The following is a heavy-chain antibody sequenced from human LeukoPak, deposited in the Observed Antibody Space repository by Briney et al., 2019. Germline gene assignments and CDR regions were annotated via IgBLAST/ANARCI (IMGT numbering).Heavy chain of an antibody. CDR3: AKDKVRGVWFGVLFHDY. Sequence: GGSLRLSCTVSELTFSKYAMTWVRQAPGDGLEWVSTIPNTGASAYYADSVKGRLTISRDNSKNTLYLQMNSLRAEDTAVYYCAKDKVRGVWFGVLFHDYWGQGTLVIIST. CDR2: IPNTGASA. J-gene: IGHJ4*02. V-gene: IGHV3-23*01. CDR1: ELTFSKYA. D-gene: IGHD3-10*01.